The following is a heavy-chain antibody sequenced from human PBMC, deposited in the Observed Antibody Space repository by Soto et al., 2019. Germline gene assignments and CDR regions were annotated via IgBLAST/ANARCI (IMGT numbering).Heavy chain of an antibody. CDR2: IYPADSDT. Sequence: GESLKISCKASGYSFSNYWIGWVRQMPGKGLEWMGLIYPADSDTRYSPSFQGQVTISADKSSSTAYMQWSSLKASDTAKYFCARCDTDMVRAFDILGQGTMVTVSS. D-gene: IGHD3-10*01. CDR1: GYSFSNYW. V-gene: IGHV5-51*01. CDR3: ARCDTDMVRAFDI. J-gene: IGHJ3*02.